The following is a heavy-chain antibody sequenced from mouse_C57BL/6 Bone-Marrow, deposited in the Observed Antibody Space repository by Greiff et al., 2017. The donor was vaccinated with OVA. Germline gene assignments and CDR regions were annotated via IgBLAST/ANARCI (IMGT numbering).Heavy chain of an antibody. V-gene: IGHV1-64*01. J-gene: IGHJ1*03. D-gene: IGHD1-1*01. CDR3: ARGDYHGSSYYWYFDV. CDR1: GYTFTSYW. Sequence: VKLQQPGAELVKPGASVKLSCKASGYTFTSYWMHWVKQRPGQGLEWIGMIHPNSGSTNYNEKFKSKATLTVDKSSSTAYMQLSSLTSEDSAVYYCARGDYHGSSYYWYFDVWGTGTTVTVSS. CDR2: IHPNSGST.